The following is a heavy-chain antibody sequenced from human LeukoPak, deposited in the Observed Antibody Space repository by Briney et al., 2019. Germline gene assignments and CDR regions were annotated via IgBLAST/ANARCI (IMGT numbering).Heavy chain of an antibody. D-gene: IGHD2-15*01. Sequence: RASVKVSCKVSGYTLSEQSMHWVRQAPGKGLEWMGTFDPEDGEIIYTQKFQGRVTMTRNTSISTAYMELSSLRSEDTAVYYCARDLTPDYWGQGTLVTVSS. CDR2: FDPEDGEI. J-gene: IGHJ4*02. CDR1: GYTLSEQS. V-gene: IGHV1-24*01. CDR3: ARDLTPDY.